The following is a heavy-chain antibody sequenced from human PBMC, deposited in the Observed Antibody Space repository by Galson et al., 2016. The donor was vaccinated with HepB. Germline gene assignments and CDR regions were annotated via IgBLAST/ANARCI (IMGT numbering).Heavy chain of an antibody. D-gene: IGHD1-26*01. J-gene: IGHJ4*02. CDR3: AREYRGGWFDY. CDR1: GYTFTSYQ. V-gene: IGHV1-46*01. CDR2: INPRDGST. Sequence: SVKVSCKASGYTFTSYQMHWVRQAPGQGLEWTGVINPRDGSTDYLSKFQGRLIMTRDTSTSTVYMELSSLRSEDTAVYYCAREYRGGWFDYWGQGTLVTVSS.